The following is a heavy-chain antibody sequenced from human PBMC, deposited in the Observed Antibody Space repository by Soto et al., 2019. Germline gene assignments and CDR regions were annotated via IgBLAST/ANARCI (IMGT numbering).Heavy chain of an antibody. CDR1: GFTFNDYA. CDR3: AKAFCDAATCFPCES. CDR2: ISNRGSSA. D-gene: IGHD2-21*01. Sequence: EVHLVHSGGGLVQPGESLSLSCVASGFTFNDYAMHWFRQPPGKGLEWVAAISNRGSSAYYADSVKGRFTISRDKSTKTLSLHMHTLRVEDTAVYFCAKAFCDAATCFPCESWGQGTPVAVSP. V-gene: IGHV3-23*04. J-gene: IGHJ4*02.